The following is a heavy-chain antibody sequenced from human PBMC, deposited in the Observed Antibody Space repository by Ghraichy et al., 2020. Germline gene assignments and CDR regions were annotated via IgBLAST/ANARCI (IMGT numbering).Heavy chain of an antibody. Sequence: SETLSLTCTVSGGSISSSSYYWGWIRQPPGKGLEWIGSIYYSGSTYYNPSLKSRVTISVDTSKNQFSLKLSSVTAADTAVYYCARVGTTVSYDAFDIWGQGTMVTVSS. CDR3: ARVGTTVSYDAFDI. V-gene: IGHV4-39*07. J-gene: IGHJ3*02. D-gene: IGHD4-17*01. CDR2: IYYSGST. CDR1: GGSISSSSYY.